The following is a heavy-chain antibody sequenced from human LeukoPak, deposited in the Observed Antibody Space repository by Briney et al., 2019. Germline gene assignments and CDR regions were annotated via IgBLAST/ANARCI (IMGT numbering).Heavy chain of an antibody. CDR3: ARGPLLYDFWSGYYKYYYYGMDV. CDR2: INHSGST. D-gene: IGHD3-3*01. Sequence: SETLSLTCAVYGGSFSGYYWSWIRQPPGKGLEWIGEINHSGSTNYNPSLKSRVTISVDASKNQFSLKLSSVTAADTAVYYCARGPLLYDFWSGYYKYYYYGMDVWGQGTTVTVSS. J-gene: IGHJ6*02. V-gene: IGHV4-34*01. CDR1: GGSFSGYY.